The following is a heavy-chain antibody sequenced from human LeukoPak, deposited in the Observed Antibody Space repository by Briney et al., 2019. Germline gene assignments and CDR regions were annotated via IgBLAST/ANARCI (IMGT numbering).Heavy chain of an antibody. CDR3: AGGGPGYNWNYVYGMDV. CDR2: IIPILGIA. Sequence: SVKVSCKASGGTFSSYAISWVRQAPGQGLEWMGRIIPILGIANYAQKFQRRVTITADKSTSTAYMELSSLRSEDTAVYYCAGGGPGYNWNYVYGMDVWGQGTTVTVSS. V-gene: IGHV1-69*04. D-gene: IGHD1-7*01. CDR1: GGTFSSYA. J-gene: IGHJ6*02.